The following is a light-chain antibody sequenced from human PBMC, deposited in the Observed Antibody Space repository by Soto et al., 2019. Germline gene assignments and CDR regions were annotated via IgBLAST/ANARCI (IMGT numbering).Light chain of an antibody. Sequence: EIVLTQSPGTLSLSPGERATLSCRASRSVTSSYLAWYQQKPGRAPRLLIYGASSRATGTPDRFSGSGSGTEFTLTVSRLEPEDFSVYYCQQYGGSPTFGQGTRLEI. CDR1: RSVTSSY. J-gene: IGKJ5*01. CDR3: QQYGGSPT. V-gene: IGKV3-20*01. CDR2: GAS.